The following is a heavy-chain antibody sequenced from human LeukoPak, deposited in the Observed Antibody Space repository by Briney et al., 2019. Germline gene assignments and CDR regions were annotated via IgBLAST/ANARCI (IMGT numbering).Heavy chain of an antibody. CDR2: IYYSGST. CDR3: ARRGYNYGWYFDY. Sequence: SEALSLTCTVSGDSLSNSSNYWGWTRQPPGKGLEWIGSIYYSGSTYYNPSLKSRVTISVDTSKNQFSLKLSSVSAADTAVYYCARRGYNYGWYFDYWGQGTLVTVSS. V-gene: IGHV4-39*01. D-gene: IGHD5-18*01. CDR1: GDSLSNSSNY. J-gene: IGHJ4*02.